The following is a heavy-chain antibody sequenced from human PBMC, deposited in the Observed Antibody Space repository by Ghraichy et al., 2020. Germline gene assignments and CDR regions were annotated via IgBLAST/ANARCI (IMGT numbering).Heavy chain of an antibody. CDR3: ASSTEYQLLYGDAFDI. J-gene: IGHJ3*02. D-gene: IGHD2-2*02. Sequence: SETLSLTCAVYGGSFSGYYWSWIRQPPGKGLEWIGEINHSGSTNYNPSLKSRVTISVDTSKNQFSLKLSSVTAADTAVYYCASSTEYQLLYGDAFDIWGQGTMVTVSS. CDR2: INHSGST. V-gene: IGHV4-34*01. CDR1: GGSFSGYY.